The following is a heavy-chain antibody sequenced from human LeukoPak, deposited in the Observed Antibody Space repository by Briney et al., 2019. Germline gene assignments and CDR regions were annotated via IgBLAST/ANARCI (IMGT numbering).Heavy chain of an antibody. D-gene: IGHD2-21*02. CDR1: GYTFTSYG. Sequence: RASVKVSCKASGYTFTSYGISWVRQAPGQGLEWMGWISAYNGNTNYAQKFQGRVTMTEDTSTDTAYMELSSLRSEDTAVYYCATGFLYCGGDCYQDYWGQGTLVTVSS. CDR3: ATGFLYCGGDCYQDY. CDR2: ISAYNGNT. V-gene: IGHV1-18*01. J-gene: IGHJ4*02.